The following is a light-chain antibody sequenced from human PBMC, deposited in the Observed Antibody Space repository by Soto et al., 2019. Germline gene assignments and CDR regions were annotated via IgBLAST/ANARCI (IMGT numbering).Light chain of an antibody. CDR2: DAS. CDR1: QSVGTY. CDR3: QHRSNWPSWT. Sequence: ENLLTQSPGTLSLSPGERATLSCRASQSVGTYLAWSQQKPGQAPRLLIFDASKRATGIPARFSGSGSGTDFTLTISSLDTEDLAVYYCQHRSNWPSWTVGAGTKVDSK. V-gene: IGKV3-11*01. J-gene: IGKJ1*01.